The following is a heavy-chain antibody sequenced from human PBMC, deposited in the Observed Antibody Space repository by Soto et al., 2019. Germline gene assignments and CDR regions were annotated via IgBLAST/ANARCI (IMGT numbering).Heavy chain of an antibody. Sequence: PSETLSLTCAVYGGSFSGYYWSWIRQPPGKGLEWIGETNHSGSTNYNPSLKSRVTISVDTSKNQFSLKLSSVTAADTAVYYCARGYGDYPNYNYYGMDVWGQGTTVTGSS. D-gene: IGHD4-17*01. CDR1: GGSFSGYY. V-gene: IGHV4-34*01. CDR3: ARGYGDYPNYNYYGMDV. CDR2: TNHSGST. J-gene: IGHJ6*02.